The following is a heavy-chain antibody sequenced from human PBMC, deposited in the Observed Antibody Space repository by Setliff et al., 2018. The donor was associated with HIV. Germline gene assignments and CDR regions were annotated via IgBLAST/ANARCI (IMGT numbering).Heavy chain of an antibody. CDR1: GYNFTDYD. J-gene: IGHJ4*02. CDR2: MNPNNGST. CDR3: ARGDIVVRSPHFDD. D-gene: IGHD2-2*01. V-gene: IGHV1-8*02. Sequence: ASVKVSCKASGYNFTDYDINWVRQATGQGLEWMGWMNPNNGSTSHAQKFQGRVTMTRDTSTSTFYMELSSLRSEDTAVYYCARGDIVVRSPHFDDWGQGTLVTVSS.